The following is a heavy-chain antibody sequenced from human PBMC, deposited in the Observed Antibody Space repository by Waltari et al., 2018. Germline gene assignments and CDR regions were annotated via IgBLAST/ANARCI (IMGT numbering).Heavy chain of an antibody. V-gene: IGHV4-4*02. Sequence: QLQLQESGPGLVKPSATLSLTCAVSGDSMSSTDCWLWVRQPPGKGLEWIGQVLHSGRSNYNPPFASRTTISLDTSTGLFSLKMTAATAADTALYYCARDRGRGLYLDSWGQGTLVTFSP. D-gene: IGHD2-15*01. CDR2: VLHSGRS. J-gene: IGHJ4*02. CDR3: ARDRGRGLYLDS. CDR1: GDSMSSTDC.